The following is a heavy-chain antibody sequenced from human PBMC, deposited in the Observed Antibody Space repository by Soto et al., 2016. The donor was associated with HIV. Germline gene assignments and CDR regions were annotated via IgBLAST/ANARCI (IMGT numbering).Heavy chain of an antibody. V-gene: IGHV3-21*06. D-gene: IGHD1-20*01. CDR3: TREAYDWNIAYFYMDV. J-gene: IGHJ6*03. CDR2: ISGITSKYI. Sequence: ELQLVESGGGLVKPGGSLRLSCEASGFSFSSYTMNWVRQAPGKGLEWVSSISGITSKYIYYADSLKGRFTISRDNAKNSLYLQMNRLRIEDTAVYFCTREAYDWNIAYFYMDVWGKGTTVTVSS. CDR1: GFSFSSYT.